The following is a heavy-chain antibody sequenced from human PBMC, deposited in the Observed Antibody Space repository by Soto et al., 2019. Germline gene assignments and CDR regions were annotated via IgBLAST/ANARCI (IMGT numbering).Heavy chain of an antibody. CDR2: INHSGST. J-gene: IGHJ2*01. CDR3: ARANLLTGFYVVYFDV. D-gene: IGHD3-9*01. Sequence: QVQLHQWGAGLLKPSETLSLTCAVSGGSFSGYYWSWIRQSPGKGLEWIGEINHSGSTKHNPSLQSRVTISVDTSKTQFSLKLTSVTAADTAVYYCARANLLTGFYVVYFDVWGRGILVTVSS. CDR1: GGSFSGYY. V-gene: IGHV4-34*01.